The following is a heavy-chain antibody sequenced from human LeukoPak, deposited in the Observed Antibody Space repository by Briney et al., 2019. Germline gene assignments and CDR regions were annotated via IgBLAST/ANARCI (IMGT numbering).Heavy chain of an antibody. J-gene: IGHJ4*02. Sequence: GASVKVSCKASGYTFTGYYMHWVRQAPGQGLEWMGWINPNSGGTNYAQKFQGRVTMTRDTSISTAYMELSRLRSDDTAVYYCARGGDIVVVPAAEGVDYWGQGTLVTVSS. CDR1: GYTFTGYY. CDR3: ARGGDIVVVPAAEGVDY. D-gene: IGHD2-2*01. V-gene: IGHV1-2*02. CDR2: INPNSGGT.